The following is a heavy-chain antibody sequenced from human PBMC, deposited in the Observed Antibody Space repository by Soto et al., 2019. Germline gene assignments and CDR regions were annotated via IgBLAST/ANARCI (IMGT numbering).Heavy chain of an antibody. V-gene: IGHV3-23*01. J-gene: IGHJ6*03. CDR2: ISGSGSTI. CDR1: GFTFSSYA. Sequence: PGGSLRLSCAASGFTFSSYAMSWVRQAPGKGLEWVSAISGSGSTIYYADSVKGRFTISRDNAKNSLYLQMNSLRAEDTAVYYCARLSAAGLWFGYYMDVWGKGTTVTVSS. D-gene: IGHD3-10*01. CDR3: ARLSAAGLWFGYYMDV.